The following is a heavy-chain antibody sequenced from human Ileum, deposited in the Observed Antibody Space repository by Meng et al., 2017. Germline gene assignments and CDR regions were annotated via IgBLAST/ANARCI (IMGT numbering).Heavy chain of an antibody. D-gene: IGHD6-6*01. CDR3: ARSSTSPASYFFDY. J-gene: IGHJ4*02. CDR2: IYYSGST. V-gene: IGHV4-61*01. Sequence: QGQLQESGPRLVRPLETLSLACTVSGGSVSSGSYYWSWIRQPPGKGLEWIGHIYYSGSTNYNPSLKSRVTISVDMSKNQFSLKLNSVTAADTAIYFCARSSTSPASYFFDYWGQGTLVTVSS. CDR1: GGSVSSGSYY.